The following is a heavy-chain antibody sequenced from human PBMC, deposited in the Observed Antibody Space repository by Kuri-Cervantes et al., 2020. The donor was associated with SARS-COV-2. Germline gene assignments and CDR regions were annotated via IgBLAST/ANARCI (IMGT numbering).Heavy chain of an antibody. J-gene: IGHJ3*02. V-gene: IGHV4-38-2*01. CDR1: GYSISSGYY. CDR3: ARRGAGSSSAAFDI. D-gene: IGHD6-6*01. CDR2: IYHRGSS. Sequence: ESLKISCAVSGYSISSGYYWDWIRQPPGKGLEWIGIIYHRGSSYYNPSLRSRVTVSVDTSKNQFSLKLSSVTAADTAVYYCARRGAGSSSAAFDIWGQGTMVTVSS.